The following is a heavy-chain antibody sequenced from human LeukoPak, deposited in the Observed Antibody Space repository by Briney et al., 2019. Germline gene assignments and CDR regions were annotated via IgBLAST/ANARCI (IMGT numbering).Heavy chain of an antibody. D-gene: IGHD3-16*02. CDR1: GVSISSPTYY. V-gene: IGHV4-39*01. CDR3: ARLGGYHDPPDY. J-gene: IGHJ4*02. Sequence: SETLSLTCTVSGVSISSPTYYWAWIRQPPGKGLEWIRTIHYSGSTYDNPSLKSRFTISVDTSKNQFFLKLSSVTAADTAVYYCARLGGYHDPPDYWGQGTLVTVSS. CDR2: IHYSGST.